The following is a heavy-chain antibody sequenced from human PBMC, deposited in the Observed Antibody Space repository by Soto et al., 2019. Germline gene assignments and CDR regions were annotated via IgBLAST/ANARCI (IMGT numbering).Heavy chain of an antibody. CDR3: AKEGSPKVSRWDDY. D-gene: IGHD1-26*01. J-gene: IGHJ4*02. V-gene: IGHV3-21*01. Sequence: PGGSLGLSCAASGFTFSSYTMNWVRQGPGKGLEWVSSISSSSSYIYYADSLKGRFTISRDNAKNSLYLQMDSLRPEDTAVYFCAKEGSPKVSRWDDYWGQGTLVTVSS. CDR2: ISSSSSYI. CDR1: GFTFSSYT.